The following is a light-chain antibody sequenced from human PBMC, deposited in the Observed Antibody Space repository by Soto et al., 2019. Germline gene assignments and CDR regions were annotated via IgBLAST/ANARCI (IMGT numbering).Light chain of an antibody. CDR1: QSINSY. J-gene: IGKJ2*01. V-gene: IGKV1-39*01. CDR2: AAS. CDR3: QQSYSTRYT. Sequence: DIQMTQSPSSLSASVGDRVTITCRASQSINSYLNWYQQKPGKALKLLIYAASTLQSGVPSRFSGSGSGTDFTLTISSLQPEDFATYYCQQSYSTRYTFGQGTKLEIK.